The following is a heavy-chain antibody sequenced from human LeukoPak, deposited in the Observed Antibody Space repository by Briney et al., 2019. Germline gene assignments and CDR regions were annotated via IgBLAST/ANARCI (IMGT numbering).Heavy chain of an antibody. CDR2: ISGSGGST. V-gene: IGHV3-23*01. Sequence: GGSLRLSCAASGFTFSSYAMSWVRQAPGKGLEWVSAISGSGGSTYYADSVKGRFTISRDNSKNTLYLQMNSLRAEDTAVYYCAKSAIFGASLAGNYYYYYMDVWGKGTTVTVSS. CDR3: AKSAIFGASLAGNYYYYYMDV. CDR1: GFTFSSYA. J-gene: IGHJ6*03. D-gene: IGHD3-3*01.